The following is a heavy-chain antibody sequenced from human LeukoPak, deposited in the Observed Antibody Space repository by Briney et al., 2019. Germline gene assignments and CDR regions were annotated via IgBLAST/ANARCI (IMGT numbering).Heavy chain of an antibody. Sequence: SETLSLTCTVSGYSISSGYYWGWIRQPPGQGLEWIGSIYHSGSTYYNPSLKSRVTISVDTSKNQFSPKLSSVTAADTAVYYCARRVGVALDYWGQGTLVTVSS. D-gene: IGHD2-21*01. CDR1: GYSISSGYY. CDR2: IYHSGST. CDR3: ARRVGVALDY. V-gene: IGHV4-38-2*02. J-gene: IGHJ4*02.